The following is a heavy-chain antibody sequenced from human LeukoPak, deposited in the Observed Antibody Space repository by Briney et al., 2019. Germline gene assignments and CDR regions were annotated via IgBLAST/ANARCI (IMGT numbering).Heavy chain of an antibody. D-gene: IGHD1-26*01. J-gene: IGHJ5*02. V-gene: IGHV1-46*01. CDR1: GYTFGTHW. Sequence: GASVKVSCKASGYTFGTHWMHWVRQAPGQGLEWMAIINPSGDFRSYAQKFQGRLTVTRDMSTRTVYMELSDLRPEDTAVYHCARDYSGEWEQLTGWWFDPWGQGTLVIVSS. CDR3: ARDYSGEWEQLTGWWFDP. CDR2: INPSGDFR.